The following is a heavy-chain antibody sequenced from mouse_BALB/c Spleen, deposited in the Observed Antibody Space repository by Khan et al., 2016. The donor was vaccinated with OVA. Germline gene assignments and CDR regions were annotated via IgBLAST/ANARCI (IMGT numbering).Heavy chain of an antibody. CDR1: GYTFTSYW. D-gene: IGHD1-1*01. J-gene: IGHJ4*01. CDR3: ARSNNYGSSLYAMDY. CDR2: IGPGSGST. V-gene: IGHV1S41*01. Sequence: DLVKPGASVKLSCKASGYTFTSYWINWIKQRPGQGLEWIGRIGPGSGSTSYNEMFTGKATLTVDTTSSTAYMQLSSLSSEDSAVYCCARSNNYGSSLYAMDYWGQGTSVTVSS.